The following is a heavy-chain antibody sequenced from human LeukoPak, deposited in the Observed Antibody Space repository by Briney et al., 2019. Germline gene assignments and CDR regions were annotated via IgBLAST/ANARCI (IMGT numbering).Heavy chain of an antibody. Sequence: GASVKVSCKASGYTFTGYYMHWVRQAPGQGLEWMGWINPNSGGTNYAQKFQGWVTMTRDTSISTAYMELSRLRSDDTAVYYCARDIQFGSGWYDYWGQGTLVTVSS. V-gene: IGHV1-2*04. D-gene: IGHD6-19*01. CDR2: INPNSGGT. J-gene: IGHJ4*02. CDR3: ARDIQFGSGWYDY. CDR1: GYTFTGYY.